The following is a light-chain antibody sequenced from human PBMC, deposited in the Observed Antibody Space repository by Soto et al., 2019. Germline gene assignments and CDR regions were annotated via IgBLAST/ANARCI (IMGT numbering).Light chain of an antibody. CDR3: QQYYSTPPYT. J-gene: IGKJ2*01. CDR1: QSVLYSSNNKNY. CDR2: WAS. Sequence: DIVMTQSPDSLAVSLGERATINCKSSQSVLYSSNNKNYLAWYQQKPGQPPKLLIYWASTQESGVPDRFSGSGSGPDFTLTISSLQAEDVAVYYCQQYYSTPPYTFGQGTKLEIK. V-gene: IGKV4-1*01.